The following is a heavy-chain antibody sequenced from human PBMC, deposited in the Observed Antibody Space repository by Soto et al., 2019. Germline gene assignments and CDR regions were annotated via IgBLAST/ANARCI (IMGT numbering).Heavy chain of an antibody. Sequence: QVQLQESGPGLVKPSETLSLTCTVSGGSFDTNYWSWIRQPPGKGLEWIGYISDSGSANYNPALMDRVGSXXEXSXXQFFLKRSSLTPADTVVYYGATILRDSSGWYHHDYWGQGTLVTVSS. V-gene: IGHV4-59*01. CDR1: GGSFDTNY. CDR2: ISDSGSA. D-gene: IGHD6-19*01. CDR3: ATILRDSSGWYHHDY. J-gene: IGHJ4*02.